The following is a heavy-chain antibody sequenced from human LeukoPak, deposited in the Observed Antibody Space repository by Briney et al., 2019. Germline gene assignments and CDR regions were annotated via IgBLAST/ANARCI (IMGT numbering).Heavy chain of an antibody. CDR1: GFTFDDYA. J-gene: IGHJ4*02. Sequence: AGGSLRLSCAASGFTFDDYAMHWVRQAPGKGLEWVSLISWDGGGTYYADSVKGRFTISRDNSKNSLYLQMNSLRAEDTALYYCAKGDCSSTSCHFDYWGQGTLVTISS. D-gene: IGHD2-2*01. CDR3: AKGDCSSTSCHFDY. V-gene: IGHV3-43D*04. CDR2: ISWDGGGT.